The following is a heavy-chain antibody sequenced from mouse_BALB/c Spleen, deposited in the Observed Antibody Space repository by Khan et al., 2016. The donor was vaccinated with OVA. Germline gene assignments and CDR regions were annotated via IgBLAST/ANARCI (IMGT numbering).Heavy chain of an antibody. D-gene: IGHD2-1*01. V-gene: IGHV2-9*02. J-gene: IGHJ1*01. Sequence: QVQLKESGPGLVAPSQSLSITCTVSGFSLTSYGVHWVRQPPGKGLAWLGVIWAGGTTNYNSALMARLSLSKDNSKSQVFLKMNSLQTDDTAMYYCARERWYPVLYFDVWGAGTTVTVSS. CDR3: ARERWYPVLYFDV. CDR2: IWAGGTT. CDR1: GFSLTSYG.